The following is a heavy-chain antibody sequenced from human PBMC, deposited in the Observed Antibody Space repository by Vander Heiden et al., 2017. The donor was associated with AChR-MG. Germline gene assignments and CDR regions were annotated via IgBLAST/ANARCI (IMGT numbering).Heavy chain of an antibody. CDR2: ISYDGSNK. Sequence: QVQLVESGGGVVQPGRSLSLSCAAPGFTFSSYAMHWVRQAPGKGLEWVAVISYDGSNKYYADSVKGRFTISRDNSKNTLYLQMNSLRAEDTAVYYCARDSRGVTTNWGQGTLVTVSS. CDR3: ARDSRGVTTN. J-gene: IGHJ4*02. D-gene: IGHD4-17*01. CDR1: GFTFSSYA. V-gene: IGHV3-30-3*01.